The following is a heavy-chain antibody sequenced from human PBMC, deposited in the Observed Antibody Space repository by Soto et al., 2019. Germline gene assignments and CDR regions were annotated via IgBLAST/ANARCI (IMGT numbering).Heavy chain of an antibody. V-gene: IGHV3-7*01. CDR1: GFTFSSYW. J-gene: IGHJ3*02. CDR3: ASGSYYLSYAFDI. CDR2: IKQDGSEK. D-gene: IGHD1-26*01. Sequence: PWGSLRLSCAASGFTFSSYWIIWCRHSPGKGLEWVANIKQDGSEKYYVDSVKGRFTISRDNAKNSLYLQMNSLRAEDTAVYYCASGSYYLSYAFDIWGQGTMVTVSS.